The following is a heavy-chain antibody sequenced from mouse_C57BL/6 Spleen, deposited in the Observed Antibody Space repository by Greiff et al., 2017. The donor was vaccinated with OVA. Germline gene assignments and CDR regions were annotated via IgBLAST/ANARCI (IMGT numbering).Heavy chain of an antibody. CDR3: ARRNWAWFAY. CDR1: GYTFTDYY. D-gene: IGHD4-1*01. CDR2: INPYNGGT. J-gene: IGHJ3*01. Sequence: EVQLQQSGPVLVKPGASVKMSCKASGYTFTDYYMNWVKQSHGKSLEWIGVINPYNGGTSYNQKFKGKATLTVDKSSSTAYMELNSLTSEDSAVYYCARRNWAWFAYWGQGTLVTVSA. V-gene: IGHV1-19*01.